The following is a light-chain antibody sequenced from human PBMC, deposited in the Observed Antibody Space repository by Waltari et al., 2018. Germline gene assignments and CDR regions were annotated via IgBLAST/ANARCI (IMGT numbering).Light chain of an antibody. V-gene: IGKV3-15*01. CDR2: GAS. CDR3: QQYYSYPLT. Sequence: EIVMTQSPATLSVSRGGSATLPCRASLSIDDSLAWYQQKPGQPPRLLIHGASTRDTGVPVRFSGSGSGTAFTLTINGLQPEDFATYYCQQYYSYPLTFGGGTKVDIK. CDR1: LSIDDS. J-gene: IGKJ4*01.